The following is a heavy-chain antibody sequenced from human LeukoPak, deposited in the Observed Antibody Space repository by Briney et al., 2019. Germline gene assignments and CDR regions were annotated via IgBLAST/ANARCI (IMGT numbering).Heavy chain of an antibody. Sequence: GASVKVSCKASGYSFTDYYMHWVRQAPGQGLEWMGGINPNSGGTNSAQKFQGRVTMTRDTSITTVYMEVSELTSDDTAIYCCARAARLHGGPYLIGPWGQGTLVTVSS. V-gene: IGHV1-2*02. CDR1: GYSFTDYY. D-gene: IGHD2-21*01. CDR3: ARAARLHGGPYLIGP. J-gene: IGHJ5*02. CDR2: INPNSGGT.